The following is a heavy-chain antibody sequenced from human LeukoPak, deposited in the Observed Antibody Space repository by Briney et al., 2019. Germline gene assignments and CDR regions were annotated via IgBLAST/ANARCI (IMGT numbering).Heavy chain of an antibody. J-gene: IGHJ3*02. CDR2: IDTSSTYI. V-gene: IGHV3-21*01. CDR1: GFSFSLYT. CDR3: ARSHYGSGSYYLDAFDI. Sequence: PGGSLRLSCATSGFSFSLYTMNWVRQAPGKGLDWVSSIDTSSTYIEHADSVKGRFTISRDNAKKSLHLEMNSLRAEDTAVYYCARSHYGSGSYYLDAFDIWGQGTVVTVSS. D-gene: IGHD3-10*01.